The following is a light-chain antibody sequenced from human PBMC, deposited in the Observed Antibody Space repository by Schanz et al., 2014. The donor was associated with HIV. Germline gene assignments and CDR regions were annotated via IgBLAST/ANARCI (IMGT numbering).Light chain of an antibody. CDR3: ATWDDSLNGWV. V-gene: IGLV1-44*01. Sequence: QSVLTQPPSASGTPGQRVTISCSGSSSTFRSNAVNWYQQLPVTAPKLLIYNTYHRPSGVPDRFSGSQSGTSASLAISGLQAEDEADFFCATWDDSLNGWVFGGGTKVTVL. CDR2: NTY. CDR1: SSTFRSNA. J-gene: IGLJ3*02.